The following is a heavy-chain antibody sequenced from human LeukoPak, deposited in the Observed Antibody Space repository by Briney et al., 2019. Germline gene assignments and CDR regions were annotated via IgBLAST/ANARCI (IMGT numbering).Heavy chain of an antibody. J-gene: IGHJ4*02. D-gene: IGHD3-10*01. CDR2: ISWNSGSI. CDR1: GFTFDDYA. CDR3: ANLYGSGSYSDY. V-gene: IGHV3-9*01. Sequence: GGSLRLSCAASGFTFDDYAMHWVRQAPGKGLEWVSGISWNSGSIGYADSVKGRFTISRDNAKNSLYLQMNSLRAEDTALYYCANLYGSGSYSDYWGQGTLVTVSS.